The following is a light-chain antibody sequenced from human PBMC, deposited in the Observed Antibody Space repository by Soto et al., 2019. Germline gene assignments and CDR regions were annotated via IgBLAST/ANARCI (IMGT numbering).Light chain of an antibody. CDR3: QQYNKWPLT. Sequence: ELVMAQSPATLSVSPGERATLSCRASQNVFTNLAWYQQKPGQAPRLLIYGASTRATGIPARFSGSGSGTEFTLTISSLQSGDVAVYYCQQYNKWPLTFGGGTKVDI. CDR2: GAS. V-gene: IGKV3-15*01. J-gene: IGKJ4*01. CDR1: QNVFTN.